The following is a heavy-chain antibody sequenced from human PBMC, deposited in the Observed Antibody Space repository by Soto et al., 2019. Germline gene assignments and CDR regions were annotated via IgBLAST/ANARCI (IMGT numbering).Heavy chain of an antibody. J-gene: IGHJ4*02. CDR1: EFTFSNYS. CDR3: AKHTVYYYYSTGYHFDY. CDR2: ISYGGGTT. Sequence: EVQLLESGGGLVQPGGSLRLSCAASEFTFSNYSISWVLQAPGKGLELVSAISYGGGTTYYADSVKGRFTISRDNSKYTLYLQRNSLRAEDTAVYYCAKHTVYYYYSTGYHFDYWGQGTLVTVSS. V-gene: IGHV3-23*01. D-gene: IGHD3-22*01.